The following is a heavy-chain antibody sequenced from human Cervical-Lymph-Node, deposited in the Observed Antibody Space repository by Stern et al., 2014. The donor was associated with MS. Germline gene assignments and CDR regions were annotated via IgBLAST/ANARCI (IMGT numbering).Heavy chain of an antibody. J-gene: IGHJ3*01. CDR3: ARMMQHLAGDAFDV. CDR1: GFSLSNARMG. V-gene: IGHV2-26*01. CDR2: IFLNDEK. Sequence: QVTLRESGPVLAKPTETLTLTCTVSGFSLSNARMGVSWLRQPPGKALEWLAHIFLNDEKSYSTSLKGRLTISKDTSKRQVVLTMTHMDPVDTATYYCARMMQHLAGDAFDVWGQGTMVTVSS.